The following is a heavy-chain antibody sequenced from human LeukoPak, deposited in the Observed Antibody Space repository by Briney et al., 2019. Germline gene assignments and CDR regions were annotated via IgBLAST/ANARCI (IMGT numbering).Heavy chain of an antibody. J-gene: IGHJ4*02. CDR3: ARLRYFDWLPFDY. CDR2: INPNSGGT. Sequence: ASVKVSCKDSGYTFTRYYMHWVRQAPGQGLEWMGWINPNSGGTNCAQKFQGRVTMTRDTSISTAYMELSRLRSDDTAVYYCARLRYFDWLPFDYWGQGTLVTVSS. D-gene: IGHD3-9*01. CDR1: GYTFTRYY. V-gene: IGHV1-2*02.